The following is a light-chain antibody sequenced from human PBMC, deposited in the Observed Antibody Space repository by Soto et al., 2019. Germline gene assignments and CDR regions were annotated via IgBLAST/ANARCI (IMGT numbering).Light chain of an antibody. CDR1: QSIGKY. V-gene: IGKV1-39*01. CDR2: AAS. CDR3: QQTYIAPLT. J-gene: IGKJ4*01. Sequence: DIHISESPSSLSASVGDRVTITCRASQSIGKYLSWFQQTPGNAPKLLIYAASGLQSGVPSRFSGSGSGTDFTLTINSLQREDFATYYCQQTYIAPLTFGGGTK.